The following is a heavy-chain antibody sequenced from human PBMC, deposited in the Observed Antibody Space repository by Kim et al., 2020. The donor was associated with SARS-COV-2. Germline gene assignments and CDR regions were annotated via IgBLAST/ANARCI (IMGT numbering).Heavy chain of an antibody. CDR3: ARSGYSYGYWFDP. Sequence: IPSCQGHVTISADKSISTAYLQWSSLKASDTAMYYCARSGYSYGYWFDPWGQGTLVTVSS. J-gene: IGHJ5*02. V-gene: IGHV5-10-1*01. D-gene: IGHD5-18*01.